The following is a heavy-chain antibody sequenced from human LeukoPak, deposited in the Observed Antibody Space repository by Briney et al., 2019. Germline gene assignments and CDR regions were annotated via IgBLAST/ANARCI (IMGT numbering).Heavy chain of an antibody. D-gene: IGHD2-2*01. V-gene: IGHV4-34*01. J-gene: IGHJ4*02. CDR3: ASSHFDCSSTGCPHDY. CDR1: GGSFSGYY. Sequence: SETLSLTCAVYGGSFSGYYWSWIRQPPGKGLEWIGEINHSGSTNYNPSLKSRVTISVDTSKTQFSLKLSSVTAADTAVYYCASSHFDCSSTGCPHDYWGQGTLVTVSS. CDR2: INHSGST.